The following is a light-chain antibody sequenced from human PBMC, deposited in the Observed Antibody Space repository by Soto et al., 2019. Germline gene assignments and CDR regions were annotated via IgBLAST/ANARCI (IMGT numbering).Light chain of an antibody. CDR1: QGIGND. V-gene: IGKV1-16*02. Sequence: DIQMTQSPSSLSASVGDRVTITCRASQGIGNDLVWFQQKPGKAPKSLIYAASNLKGGVPSKFSGSGSGTEFTLTISSLQTEDFATYYCQQYNSYPHTFGQGTKVEIK. J-gene: IGKJ2*01. CDR2: AAS. CDR3: QQYNSYPHT.